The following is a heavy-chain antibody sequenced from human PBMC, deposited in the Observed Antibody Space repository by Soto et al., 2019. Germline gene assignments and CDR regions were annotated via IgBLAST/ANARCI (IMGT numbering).Heavy chain of an antibody. J-gene: IGHJ5*02. V-gene: IGHV1-8*01. CDR2: MNPNSGNT. D-gene: IGHD3-9*01. CDR1: GYTFTSYD. CDR3: GRSLRYFDWFLVNWFDP. Sequence: ASVKVSCKASGYTFTSYDINWVRQATGQGLEWMGWMNPNSGNTGYAQKFQGRVTMTRNTSISTAYMELSSLRSEDTAVYYCGRSLRYFDWFLVNWFDPWGQGTLVTVSS.